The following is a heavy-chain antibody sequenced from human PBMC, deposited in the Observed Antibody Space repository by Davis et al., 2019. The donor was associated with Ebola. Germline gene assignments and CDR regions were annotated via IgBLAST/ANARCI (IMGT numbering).Heavy chain of an antibody. Sequence: GESLKISCAASGFIFSRYAIHWVRQAPGKGLEWLAVISYDGSNEYYAVSVKGRFIVSRDNSKYTLSFQMNSLRSEDTAVYYCARVQDYYFWRGLGYWGQGVLVTVSS. D-gene: IGHD3-3*01. V-gene: IGHV3-30*14. CDR2: ISYDGSNE. J-gene: IGHJ4*02. CDR3: ARVQDYYFWRGLGY. CDR1: GFIFSRYA.